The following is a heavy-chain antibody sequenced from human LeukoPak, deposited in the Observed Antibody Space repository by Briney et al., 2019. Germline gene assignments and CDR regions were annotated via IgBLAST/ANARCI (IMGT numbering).Heavy chain of an antibody. CDR1: GFTFSSYA. CDR3: ARRMTTVTYLYYYYGMDV. Sequence: GGSLRLSCAASGFTFSSYAMHWVRQAPGKGLEWVAVISYDGSNKYYADSVKGRFTTSRDNSKNTLYLQMNSLRAEDTAVYYYARRMTTVTYLYYYYGMDVWGQGTTVTVSS. V-gene: IGHV3-30-3*01. J-gene: IGHJ6*02. D-gene: IGHD4-17*01. CDR2: ISYDGSNK.